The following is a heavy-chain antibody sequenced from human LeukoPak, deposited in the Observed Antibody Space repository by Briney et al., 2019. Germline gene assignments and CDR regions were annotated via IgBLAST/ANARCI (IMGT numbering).Heavy chain of an antibody. CDR2: IYHSGST. CDR1: GGSISSSNW. CDR3: ARVTRYSSSWYDY. V-gene: IGHV4-4*02. Sequence: SGTLSLTCAVSGGSISSSNWWSWVRQPPGKGLEWIGEIYHSGSTNYNPSLKSRVTISVDKSENQFSLKLSSVTAADTAVYYCARVTRYSSSWYDYWGQGTLVTVSS. D-gene: IGHD6-13*01. J-gene: IGHJ4*02.